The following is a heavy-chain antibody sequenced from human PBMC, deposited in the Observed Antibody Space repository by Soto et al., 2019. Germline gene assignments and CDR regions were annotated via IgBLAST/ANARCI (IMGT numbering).Heavy chain of an antibody. D-gene: IGHD2-2*01. V-gene: IGHV4-30-2*01. CDR3: ARGGALRPNAHVPLDP. J-gene: IGHJ5*02. CDR1: GVSITSGSSS. CDR2: IHVSGYT. Sequence: QLQLQESGSGLVKPSQTLSLTCTVSGVSITSGSSSWSWIRQAPGKGLEGIGNIHVSGYTSFNPALKGRVSMSVATSKNQFSLELMSVTVADTAVYYCARGGALRPNAHVPLDPWGRGRLVTVSS.